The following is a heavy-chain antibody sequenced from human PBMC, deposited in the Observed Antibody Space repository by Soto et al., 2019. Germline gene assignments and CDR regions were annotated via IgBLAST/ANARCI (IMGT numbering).Heavy chain of an antibody. D-gene: IGHD2-15*01. Sequence: QVQLVQSGAEMKKPGSSVKVSCKASGGTFSSSSISWVRQAPGQGLEWVGRIIPILGAANYAQKFQGRVTVTADKSRGTPYMELSSPTSEDRAVYYCAREVVVSGAPFAGWGQGTLVTVSS. CDR3: AREVVVSGAPFAG. CDR1: GGTFSSSS. J-gene: IGHJ4*02. CDR2: IIPILGAA. V-gene: IGHV1-69*08.